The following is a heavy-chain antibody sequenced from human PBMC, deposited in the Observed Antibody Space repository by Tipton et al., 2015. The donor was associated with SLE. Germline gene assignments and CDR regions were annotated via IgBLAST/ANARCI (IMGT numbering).Heavy chain of an antibody. CDR3: AKDIEDDQGYYQRAYGMDV. V-gene: IGHV3-9*01. J-gene: IGHJ6*02. CDR1: GFTFDDYA. D-gene: IGHD1-26*01. Sequence: RSLRLSCVASGFTFDDYAMHWVRLAPGKGLEWVSGISWDSGSIGYADSVMGRFTISRDNAKNSLHLQMNSLRTEDTALYYCAKDIEDDQGYYQRAYGMDVWGQGTTVTVSS. CDR2: ISWDSGSI.